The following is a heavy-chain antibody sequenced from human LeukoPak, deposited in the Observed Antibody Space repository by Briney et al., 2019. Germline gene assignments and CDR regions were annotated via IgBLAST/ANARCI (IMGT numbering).Heavy chain of an antibody. CDR1: GYSFTSYW. J-gene: IGHJ4*02. Sequence: GESLKISCKGSGYSFTSYWIGWVRQMPGKGLEWMGIIYPGDSDTRYSPSFQGQVTISADKSISTAYLQWSSLKASDTAMYYCAGNVAAAGTIVPADYWGQGTLVTVSS. D-gene: IGHD6-13*01. CDR2: IYPGDSDT. CDR3: AGNVAAAGTIVPADY. V-gene: IGHV5-51*01.